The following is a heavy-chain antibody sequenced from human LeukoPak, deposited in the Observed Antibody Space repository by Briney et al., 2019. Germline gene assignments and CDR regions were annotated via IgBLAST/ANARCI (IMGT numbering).Heavy chain of an antibody. CDR2: MNPNSGNT. V-gene: IGHV1-8*01. CDR1: GYTFTSYD. Sequence: GASVKVSCKASGYTFTSYDINWVRQATGQGLEWMGWMNPNSGNTGHAQKFQGRVTMTRNTSISTAYMELGSLRSEDTAVYYCARNKRGITRQEDYWGQGTLVTVSS. D-gene: IGHD3-10*01. J-gene: IGHJ4*02. CDR3: ARNKRGITRQEDY.